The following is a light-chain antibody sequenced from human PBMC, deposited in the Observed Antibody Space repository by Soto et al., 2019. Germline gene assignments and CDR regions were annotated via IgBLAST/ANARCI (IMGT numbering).Light chain of an antibody. Sequence: DIVMTQSPDSPAVSLGERATINCKSSQSVLYSSNNKNYLAWYQQKPGQPPKLLIYWASTRESGVPDRFSGSGSGTDFTLTISSLQAEDVAVYYCQQYYSPGLTFGPGTKVDIK. CDR2: WAS. V-gene: IGKV4-1*01. CDR1: QSVLYSSNNKNY. CDR3: QQYYSPGLT. J-gene: IGKJ3*01.